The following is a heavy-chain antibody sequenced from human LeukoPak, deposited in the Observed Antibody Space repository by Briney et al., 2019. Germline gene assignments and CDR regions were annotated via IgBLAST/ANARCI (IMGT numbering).Heavy chain of an antibody. D-gene: IGHD6-13*01. CDR1: GGSFSGYY. J-gene: IGHJ4*02. Sequence: PSETLSLTCSVSGGSFSGYYSSWVRQPAGKGLEWIGRFYTSGNTNYNPSLKSRVTMSVDASKNKFFLKLSSVTAADTAVYYCARDDIRISVVGAYWGQGTLVTVSS. CDR2: FYTSGNT. V-gene: IGHV4-4*07. CDR3: ARDDIRISVVGAY.